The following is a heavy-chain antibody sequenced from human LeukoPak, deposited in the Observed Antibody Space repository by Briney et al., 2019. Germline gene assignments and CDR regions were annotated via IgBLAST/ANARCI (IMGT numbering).Heavy chain of an antibody. CDR2: IYHSGST. D-gene: IGHD3-10*01. V-gene: IGHV4-4*02. CDR3: ARGVNMVRGIISFDY. J-gene: IGHJ4*02. CDR1: GGSISSNNW. Sequence: SETLSLTCAVSGGSISSNNWWTWVRQPPGKGLEWIGEIYHSGSTNYNPSLKSRVTISVDKSKNQFSLRLSSVTAADTAVYYCARGVNMVRGIISFDYWGQGTLVTVSS.